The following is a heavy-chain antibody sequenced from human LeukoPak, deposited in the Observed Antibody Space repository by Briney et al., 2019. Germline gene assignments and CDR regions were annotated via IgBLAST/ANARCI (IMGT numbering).Heavy chain of an antibody. CDR3: ARRSDYYDSSGYSPLFDY. Sequence: SQTLSLTCTVSGGSISSGGYYWSWIRQHPGKGLEWIGYIYYSGSTYYNPSLKSRVTISVDTSKNQFSLKLSSVTAADTAVYYCARRSDYYDSSGYSPLFDYWGQETLVTVSS. CDR2: IYYSGST. CDR1: GGSISSGGYY. V-gene: IGHV4-31*03. D-gene: IGHD3-22*01. J-gene: IGHJ4*02.